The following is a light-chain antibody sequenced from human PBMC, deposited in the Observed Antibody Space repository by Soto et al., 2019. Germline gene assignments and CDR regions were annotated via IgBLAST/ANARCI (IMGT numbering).Light chain of an antibody. CDR2: GAS. CDR3: QQYYNWPRT. CDR1: QSVYSS. V-gene: IGKV3-15*01. J-gene: IGKJ1*01. Sequence: ETVMTQSPATLSVSPGERATLSCRASQSVYSSLAWYQQKHGQAPRLLIYGASTRATGIPARFSGSGSGTEFTLTISRLQSEDFAVYYCQQYYNWPRTFGQGTKVEIK.